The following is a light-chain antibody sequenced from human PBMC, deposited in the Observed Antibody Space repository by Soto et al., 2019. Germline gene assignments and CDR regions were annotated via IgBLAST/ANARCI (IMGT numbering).Light chain of an antibody. CDR2: KLS. Sequence: DIVMTQSPLALPVTLGQPASISCRSSQSRVYSDGNTYWNWFQQRPGQSPRRLIYKLSNRHSGVPDRFSGSGSGTDFTLTITRVQAEDVGTSYCMQGGHWPWTFGQGTKGDNK. CDR1: QSRVYSDGNTY. J-gene: IGKJ1*01. V-gene: IGKV2-30*01. CDR3: MQGGHWPWT.